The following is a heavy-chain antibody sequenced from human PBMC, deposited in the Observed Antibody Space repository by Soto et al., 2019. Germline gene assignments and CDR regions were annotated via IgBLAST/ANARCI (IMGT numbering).Heavy chain of an antibody. CDR2: IKEDGSSK. CDR3: QGDDGIGARGTVSAFLVNRSSDL. J-gene: IGHJ2*01. D-gene: IGHD1-26*01. Sequence: VKGLEWVANIKEDGSSKYYVDSVKGRFTISRDNAKNSLYLQMNSRRDEDTAVFFCQGDDGIGARGTVSAFLVNRSSDL. V-gene: IGHV3-7*01.